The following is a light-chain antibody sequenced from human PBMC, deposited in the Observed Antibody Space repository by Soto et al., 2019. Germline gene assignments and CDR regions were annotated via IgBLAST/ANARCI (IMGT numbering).Light chain of an antibody. CDR2: LAS. CDR1: QSVSSSY. J-gene: IGKJ1*01. Sequence: DIVLTQSPGTLSSSPGERATLSCRASQSVSSSYLAWYQQKPGQAPRLLMYLASSRATGIPDRFSGSGSGTDFTLTISGLEREDFAVYYCQQYGSSPWTFGQGTKVEIK. V-gene: IGKV3-20*01. CDR3: QQYGSSPWT.